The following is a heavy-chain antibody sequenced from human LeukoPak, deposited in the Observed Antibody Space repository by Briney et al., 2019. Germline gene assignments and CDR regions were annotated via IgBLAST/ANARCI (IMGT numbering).Heavy chain of an antibody. Sequence: PGGSLRLSCAASGFTFSSYSMNWVRQAPGKGLEWVSSISSSSSYIYYADSVKGRFTISRDNAKNSLYLQMNSLRAEDTAVYYCARDTPYYDFWSGYYIDSHNGMDVWGQGTTVTVSS. D-gene: IGHD3-3*01. CDR2: ISSSSSYI. CDR3: ARDTPYYDFWSGYYIDSHNGMDV. J-gene: IGHJ6*02. V-gene: IGHV3-21*01. CDR1: GFTFSSYS.